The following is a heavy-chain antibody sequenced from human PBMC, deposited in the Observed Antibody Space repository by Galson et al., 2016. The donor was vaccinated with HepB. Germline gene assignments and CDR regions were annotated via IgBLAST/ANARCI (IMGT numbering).Heavy chain of an antibody. V-gene: IGHV4-59*08. CDR1: GGSISNYY. CDR2: IYYSGST. J-gene: IGHJ5*02. D-gene: IGHD3-22*01. Sequence: SETLSLTCTVSGGSISNYYWSWIRQPPGKGLEWIGYIYYSGSTNYNPSLKSRVTISVDTSKNQFSLKLSSVTAADTAVYYCARRRNYYDSSGSYYDWFDPCCQGTLVTVSS. CDR3: ARRRNYYDSSGSYYDWFDP.